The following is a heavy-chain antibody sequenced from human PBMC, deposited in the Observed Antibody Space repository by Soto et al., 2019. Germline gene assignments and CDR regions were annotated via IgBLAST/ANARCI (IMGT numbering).Heavy chain of an antibody. J-gene: IGHJ4*02. Sequence: SETLSLTCSVSGGSISSGYWSWIRQPPGKGLEWIGYVYHSDSANYNPSLESRVIISVHTSKSQLSLGLSSVTAADTAVYYCARGLISGSHYSGGWYYFDSWGQGTQVTVSS. CDR2: VYHSDSA. CDR3: ARGLISGSHYSGGWYYFDS. CDR1: GGSISSGY. V-gene: IGHV4-59*12. D-gene: IGHD1-26*01.